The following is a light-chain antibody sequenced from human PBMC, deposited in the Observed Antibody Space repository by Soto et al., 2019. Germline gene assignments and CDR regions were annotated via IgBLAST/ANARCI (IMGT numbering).Light chain of an antibody. CDR2: DAS. J-gene: IGKJ1*01. CDR3: QQYGSSPWT. Sequence: EVALTQSPGTLSLSPGARANLSCRASQSIANNYLTWYQQKPGQAPRVLIYDASTRATGIPDRFSGSGSGTDFTLTISRLEPEYFAVYYCQQYGSSPWTFGQGTKVEI. CDR1: QSIANNY. V-gene: IGKV3-20*01.